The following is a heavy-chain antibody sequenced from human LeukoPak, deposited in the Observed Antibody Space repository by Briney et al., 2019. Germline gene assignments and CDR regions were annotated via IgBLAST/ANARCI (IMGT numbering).Heavy chain of an antibody. Sequence: SETLSLTCTVSGGSISSYYWSWIRQPPGKGLGWIGYIYYSGSTNYNPSLKSRVTISVDTSKNQFSLKLSSVTAADTAVYYCARRPPDYYDSSGYHHWCFDLWGRGTLVTVSS. D-gene: IGHD3-22*01. J-gene: IGHJ2*01. V-gene: IGHV4-59*08. CDR3: ARRPPDYYDSSGYHHWCFDL. CDR2: IYYSGST. CDR1: GGSISSYY.